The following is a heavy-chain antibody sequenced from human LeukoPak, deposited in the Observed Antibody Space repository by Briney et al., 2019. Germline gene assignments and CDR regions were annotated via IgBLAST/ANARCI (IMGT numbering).Heavy chain of an antibody. V-gene: IGHV3-30*18. D-gene: IGHD3-22*01. J-gene: IGHJ6*02. CDR1: GFTFSSYG. CDR3: AKSYYYDSSGYPSGGMDV. CDR2: ISYAGSNK. Sequence: GGSLRLSCAASGFTFSSYGMHWVRQAPGKGLEWVAVISYAGSNKYYADSVKGRFTISRDNSKNTLYLQMNSLRAEDTAVYYCAKSYYYDSSGYPSGGMDVWGQGTTVTVSS.